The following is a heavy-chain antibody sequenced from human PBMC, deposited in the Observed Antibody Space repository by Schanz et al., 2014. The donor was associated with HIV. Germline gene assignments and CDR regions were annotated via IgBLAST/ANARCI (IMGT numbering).Heavy chain of an antibody. D-gene: IGHD1-7*01. V-gene: IGHV3-30-3*01. Sequence: QVQLVQSGGGLVQPGRSLRLSCTASRFTFSNSALHWVRQAPGKGLEWVALISHNGSNKKYVDSVKGRFTISRDDSKNTLYLQMNSLRAEDTAVYYCAKDRITGTTGVPYYYYGMDVWGQGTTVTVSS. J-gene: IGHJ6*02. CDR2: ISHNGSNK. CDR3: AKDRITGTTGVPYYYYGMDV. CDR1: RFTFSNSA.